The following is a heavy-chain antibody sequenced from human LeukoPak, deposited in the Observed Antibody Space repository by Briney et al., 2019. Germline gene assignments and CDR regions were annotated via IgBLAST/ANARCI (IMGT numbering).Heavy chain of an antibody. J-gene: IGHJ4*02. D-gene: IGHD3-22*01. CDR3: ARAQNYYDRSVYPPLDY. CDR1: GYTFTGYY. CDR2: INPNSGGT. V-gene: IGHV1-2*02. Sequence: GASVKVSCKASGYTFTGYYMHWVRQAPGQGLEWMGWINPNSGGTNYAQKFQGRVTMTRDTSISTAYMELSRLRSDDTAVYYCARAQNYYDRSVYPPLDYGGKGPLVTVSS.